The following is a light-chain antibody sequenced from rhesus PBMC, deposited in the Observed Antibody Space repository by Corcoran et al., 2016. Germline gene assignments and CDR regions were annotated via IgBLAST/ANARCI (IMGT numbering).Light chain of an antibody. CDR2: YTS. Sequence: DIQMTQSPSSLSASVGDKVTITCHPSQGISSRLACYQQKPGKARKPLALYTSNLQSGVPSRFSGSGSGTDYTLTISSLPPEDFATYFCQQYDDLPFTFGPGTKLDIK. CDR3: QQYDDLPFT. J-gene: IGKJ3*01. CDR1: QGISSR. V-gene: IGKV1-19*01.